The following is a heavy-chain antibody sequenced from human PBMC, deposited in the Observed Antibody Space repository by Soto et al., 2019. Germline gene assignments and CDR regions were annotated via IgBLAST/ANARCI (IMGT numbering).Heavy chain of an antibody. J-gene: IGHJ4*02. Sequence: ASVKAYCKTAGYSFTSYGISCVRQAPGQGLEWMGWISAYNGNTNYAQKLQGRVTMTTDTSTSTAYMELRSLRSDDTAVYYCARGFLEWLSPSFDYWGQGTLVTAPQ. CDR2: ISAYNGNT. D-gene: IGHD3-3*01. CDR1: GYSFTSYG. CDR3: ARGFLEWLSPSFDY. V-gene: IGHV1-18*01.